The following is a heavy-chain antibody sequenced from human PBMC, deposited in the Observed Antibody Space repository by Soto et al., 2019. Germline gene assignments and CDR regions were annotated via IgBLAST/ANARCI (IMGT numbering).Heavy chain of an antibody. CDR3: ARLKYSSSWRESYYYGMDV. D-gene: IGHD6-13*01. V-gene: IGHV4-59*08. CDR1: GGSISSYY. CDR2: IYYSGST. Sequence: PSETLSLTCTVSGGSISSYYWSWIRQPPGKGLEWIGYIYYSGSTNYNPSLKSRVSISVDTSKNQFSLKLSSVTAADTAVYYCARLKYSSSWRESYYYGMDVWGQGTTVP. J-gene: IGHJ6*02.